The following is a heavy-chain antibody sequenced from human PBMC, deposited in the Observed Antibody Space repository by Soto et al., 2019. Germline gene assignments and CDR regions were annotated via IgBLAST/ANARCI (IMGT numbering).Heavy chain of an antibody. J-gene: IGHJ3*02. D-gene: IGHD4-17*01. CDR3: AREPETTFAFDI. CDR1: GFTFSSYS. Sequence: GGGLRNKREASGFTFSSYSMNWVRQAPGKGLEWVSSISSSSSYIYYADSVKGRFTISRDSAKNSLYLQMNSLRAEDTAVYYCAREPETTFAFDIWGQATMVTVSS. V-gene: IGHV3-21*01. CDR2: ISSSSSYI.